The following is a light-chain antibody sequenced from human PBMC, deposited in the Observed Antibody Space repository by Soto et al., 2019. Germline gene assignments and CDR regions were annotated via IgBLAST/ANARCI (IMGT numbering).Light chain of an antibody. CDR2: GAS. J-gene: IGKJ1*01. CDR1: QSVSSN. Sequence: EIVMTQSPATLSVSPGERATLSCRASQSVSSNLAWFQQKPGQPPRLLFNGASTRATGIPARFTGSGSGTEFILTISSLQSEDFAVYYCQQYDIWPPTFGQGTKVDIK. V-gene: IGKV3-15*01. CDR3: QQYDIWPPT.